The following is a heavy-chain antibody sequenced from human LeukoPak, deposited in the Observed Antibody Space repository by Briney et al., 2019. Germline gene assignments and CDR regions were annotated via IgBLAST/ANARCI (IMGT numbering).Heavy chain of an antibody. V-gene: IGHV1-46*01. D-gene: IGHD1-26*01. Sequence: GASVKVSCKAFGYTFTSNYMHWVRQAPGQGLEWMGLINPPGGSTGYAQKFQGRVTMTRDMSTSTDYMELSSLRSEDTAIYYCARDNSVGDNAWWFDPWGQGTLVTVSS. J-gene: IGHJ5*02. CDR2: INPPGGST. CDR3: ARDNSVGDNAWWFDP. CDR1: GYTFTSNY.